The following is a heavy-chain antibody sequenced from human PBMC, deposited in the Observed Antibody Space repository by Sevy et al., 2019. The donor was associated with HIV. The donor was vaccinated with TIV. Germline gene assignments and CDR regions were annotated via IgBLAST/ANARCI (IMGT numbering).Heavy chain of an antibody. CDR1: GFTFSSYA. CDR3: AKAYTNYYDSSGYPY. D-gene: IGHD3-22*01. Sequence: GGSLRLSCAASGFTFSSYAMSWVRQAPGKGLEWVSAIRGSGGSTYYADSVKGRFTISRDNSKNTLYLQMNSLRAEDTAVYYCAKAYTNYYDSSGYPYWGQGTLVTVSS. J-gene: IGHJ4*02. V-gene: IGHV3-23*01. CDR2: IRGSGGST.